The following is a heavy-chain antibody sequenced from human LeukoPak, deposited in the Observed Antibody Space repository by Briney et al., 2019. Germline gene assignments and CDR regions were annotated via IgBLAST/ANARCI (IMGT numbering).Heavy chain of an antibody. V-gene: IGHV1-69*06. CDR3: ARDRIDSNRYFDY. Sequence: GSSVKVSCKASGGTFSSYAISWVRQAPGQGLEWMGRIIPIFGTANYAQKFQGRVTITADKSTSTAYTELSSLRSEDTAVYYCARDRIDSNRYFDYWGQGTLVTVSS. J-gene: IGHJ4*02. CDR2: IIPIFGTA. D-gene: IGHD3-22*01. CDR1: GGTFSSYA.